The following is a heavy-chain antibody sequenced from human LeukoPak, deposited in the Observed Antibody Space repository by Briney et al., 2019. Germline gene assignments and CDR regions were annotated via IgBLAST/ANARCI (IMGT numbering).Heavy chain of an antibody. V-gene: IGHV1-46*01. CDR1: GYTFTTYY. CDR3: ARSGRGTYYYFDL. D-gene: IGHD5-12*01. Sequence: ASVKVSCKASGYTFTTYYMHWVRQAPGQGLEWMGIINPSGGSTSYAQKFQGRVTMTRDTSTSTVYMELSSLRSEDTAVYYCARSGRGTYYYFDLWGQGTLVTVSS. J-gene: IGHJ4*02. CDR2: INPSGGST.